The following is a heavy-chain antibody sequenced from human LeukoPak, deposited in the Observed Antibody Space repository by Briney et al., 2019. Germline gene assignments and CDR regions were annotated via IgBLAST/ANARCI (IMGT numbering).Heavy chain of an antibody. CDR3: AKDHCSSTSCYTNFDY. CDR2: ISGSGGST. D-gene: IGHD2-2*02. V-gene: IGHV3-23*01. J-gene: IGHJ4*02. CDR1: GFTFSSYA. Sequence: GGSLRLSCAASGFTFSSYAMSWVRQAPGKGLEWVSAISGSGGSTYYADSVKGRFTISRDNSKDTLYLQMNSLSAEDTAVYYCAKDHCSSTSCYTNFDYWGQGTLVTVSS.